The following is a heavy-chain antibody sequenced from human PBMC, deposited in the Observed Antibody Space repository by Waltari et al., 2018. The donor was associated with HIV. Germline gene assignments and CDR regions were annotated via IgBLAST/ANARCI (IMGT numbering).Heavy chain of an antibody. J-gene: IGHJ4*02. CDR3: ARDLTVTTTAFFDY. Sequence: AASGFTFSSYRMNWVRQAPGKGLEWVSSISSGSTYLYYADSLRGRFTTSRDDAQNSLYLQMNSLKAEDTAVYYCARDLTVTTTAFFDYWGQGTLVTVSS. V-gene: IGHV3-21*01. CDR1: GFTFSSYR. D-gene: IGHD4-17*01. CDR2: ISSGSTYL.